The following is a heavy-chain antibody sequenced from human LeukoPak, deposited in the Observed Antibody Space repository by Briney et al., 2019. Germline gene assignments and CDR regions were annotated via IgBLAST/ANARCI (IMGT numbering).Heavy chain of an antibody. D-gene: IGHD3-10*01. Sequence: GSLSLPCAASGFTFSCYWMHWVRPAPGKGLVWVSRINGDGSITTYADSVKGRFTISRDNAKNTLYLQMNSLRVEDTAVYYCAREGFRGSHYYYYYYMDVWGKGTTVTVSS. J-gene: IGHJ6*03. CDR3: AREGFRGSHYYYYYYMDV. V-gene: IGHV3-74*01. CDR1: GFTFSCYW. CDR2: INGDGSIT.